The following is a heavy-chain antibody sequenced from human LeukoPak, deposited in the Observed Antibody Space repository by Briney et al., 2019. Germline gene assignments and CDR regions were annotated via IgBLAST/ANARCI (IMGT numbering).Heavy chain of an antibody. J-gene: IGHJ4*02. CDR1: GDSTTSSSHY. Sequence: PSETLSLTCTVSGDSTTSSSHYWGWVRQPPGKGEEGIVSIFYRGSTYYHPSLKSRVTISVDPSKNQFSLNLRSVTAADTAVYYCARQGPLSGYDYAAFDYWGQGTLVIVSS. V-gene: IGHV4-39*01. CDR3: ARQGPLSGYDYAAFDY. CDR2: IFYRGST. D-gene: IGHD5-12*01.